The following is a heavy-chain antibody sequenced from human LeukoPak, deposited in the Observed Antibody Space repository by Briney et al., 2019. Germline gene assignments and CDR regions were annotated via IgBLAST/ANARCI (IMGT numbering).Heavy chain of an antibody. CDR3: ARSITMVRGVITNGKYYFDY. J-gene: IGHJ4*02. CDR1: GGTFSSYA. CDR2: IIPIFGTA. Sequence: GASVKVSCKASGGTFSSYAISWVRQAPRQGLEWMGGIIPIFGTANYAQKFQGRVTITADESTSTAYMELSSLRSEDTAVYYCARSITMVRGVITNGKYYFDYWGQGTLVTVSS. D-gene: IGHD3-10*01. V-gene: IGHV1-69*13.